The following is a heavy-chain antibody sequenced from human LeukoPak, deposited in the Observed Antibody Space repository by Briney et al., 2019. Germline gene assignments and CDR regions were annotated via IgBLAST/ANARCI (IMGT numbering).Heavy chain of an antibody. Sequence: SETLSLTCTVSGGSISSGDYYWSWIRQPPGKGLEWIGYIYYSGSTYYNPSLKSRVTISVDTSKNQFSLKLSSVTAADTAVYYCARLTTVTMMFDYWGQGTLVTVSS. D-gene: IGHD4-17*01. CDR2: IYYSGST. J-gene: IGHJ4*02. CDR1: GGSISSGDYY. V-gene: IGHV4-30-4*08. CDR3: ARLTTVTMMFDY.